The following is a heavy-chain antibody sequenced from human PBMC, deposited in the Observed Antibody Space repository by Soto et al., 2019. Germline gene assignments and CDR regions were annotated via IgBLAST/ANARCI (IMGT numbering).Heavy chain of an antibody. CDR1: GFTFSTHS. V-gene: IGHV3-48*01. CDR3: VFDFWLVPTV. D-gene: IGHD3-3*01. J-gene: IGHJ6*04. Sequence: EVQLVESGGGLVQPGGSLKLSCAASGFTFSTHSMNWVRQAPGRGLEWVSYIHSSSSWEVYADSVRGRFTVCRDNAENSLYLQMGSLRAEDTAVYYCVFDFWLVPTVWGKGTTVTVSS. CDR2: IHSSSSWE.